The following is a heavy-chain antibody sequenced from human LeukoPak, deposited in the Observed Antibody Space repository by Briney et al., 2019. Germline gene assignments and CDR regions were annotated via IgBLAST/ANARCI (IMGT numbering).Heavy chain of an antibody. D-gene: IGHD6-13*01. Sequence: GGSLRLSCAASGFTFTTYAMHWVREAPGKGLERVAVISYDGSNKFYADSVKGRFTISRDNSKNTLYLQMTSLRAEDTAVYYCARERYSSSWYRSGFIDYWGQGTLDTVSS. CDR2: ISYDGSNK. CDR1: GFTFTTYA. CDR3: ARERYSSSWYRSGFIDY. J-gene: IGHJ4*02. V-gene: IGHV3-30-3*01.